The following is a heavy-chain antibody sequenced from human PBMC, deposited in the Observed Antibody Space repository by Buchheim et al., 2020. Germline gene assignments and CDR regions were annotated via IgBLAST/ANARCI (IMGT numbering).Heavy chain of an antibody. Sequence: QVQLQESGPGLVKPSQTLSLTCTVSGGSISSGGYYWSWIRQPPGKGLEWIGEINHSGSTNYNPSLKSRVTISVDTSKNQFSLKLSSVTAADTAVYYCARGRRRWLQLLSWFDPWGQGTL. CDR2: INHSGST. D-gene: IGHD5-24*01. V-gene: IGHV4-31*03. J-gene: IGHJ5*02. CDR1: GGSISSGGYY. CDR3: ARGRRRWLQLLSWFDP.